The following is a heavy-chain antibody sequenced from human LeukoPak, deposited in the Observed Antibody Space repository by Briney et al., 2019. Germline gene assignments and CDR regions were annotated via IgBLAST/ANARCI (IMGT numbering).Heavy chain of an antibody. Sequence: GASVKVSCKASGYTFTSYGISWVRQAPGQGLEWMGWISAYNGNTNYAQKLQGRVTITADESTSTAYMELSSLRSEDTAVYYCARRQVVTTPIYGSGVYNWFDPWGQGTLVTVSS. CDR2: ISAYNGNT. V-gene: IGHV1-18*01. CDR1: GYTFTSYG. CDR3: ARRQVVTTPIYGSGVYNWFDP. J-gene: IGHJ5*02. D-gene: IGHD3-10*01.